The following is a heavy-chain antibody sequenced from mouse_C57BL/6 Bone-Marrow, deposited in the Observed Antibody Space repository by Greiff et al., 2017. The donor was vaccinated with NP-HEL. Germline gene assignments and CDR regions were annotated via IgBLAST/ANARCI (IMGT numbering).Heavy chain of an antibody. V-gene: IGHV5-6*01. CDR3: ARTGDYYAMDY. Sequence: EVHLVESGGDLVKPGGSLKLSCAASGFTFCSYGMSWVRQTPDKRLEWVATISSGGSYTYYPDSVKGRFTISRDNAKNTLYLQMSSLKSEDTAMYYCARTGDYYAMDYWGQGTSVTVSS. CDR2: ISSGGSYT. CDR1: GFTFCSYG. J-gene: IGHJ4*01.